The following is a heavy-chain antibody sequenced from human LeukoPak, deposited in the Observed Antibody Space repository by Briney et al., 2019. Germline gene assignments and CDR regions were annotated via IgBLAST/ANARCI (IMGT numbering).Heavy chain of an antibody. D-gene: IGHD2-2*01. CDR1: GYTFTGYY. V-gene: IGHV1-2*02. CDR3: ARGGCSSTSCYFGGLGAFDI. J-gene: IGHJ3*02. Sequence: ASVKVSCKASGYTFTGYYMHWVRQAPGQGLEWMGWINPNSGGTNYAQKFQGRVTMTRDTSISTAYMELRSLRSDDTAVYYCARGGCSSTSCYFGGLGAFDIWGQGTMVTVSS. CDR2: INPNSGGT.